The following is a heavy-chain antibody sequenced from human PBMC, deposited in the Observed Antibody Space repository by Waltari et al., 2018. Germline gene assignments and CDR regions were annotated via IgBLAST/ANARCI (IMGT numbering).Heavy chain of an antibody. CDR2: IYTSGST. V-gene: IGHV4-61*09. J-gene: IGHJ4*02. CDR1: GGSISSGSYY. CDR3: ARSLLGQYYFDY. D-gene: IGHD7-27*01. Sequence: QVQLQESGPGLVKPSQTLSLTCTVSGGSISSGSYYWRWIRQPAGKGLEWIGYIYTSGSTNYNPSLKSRVTISVDTSKNQFSLKLSSVTAADTAVYYCARSLLGQYYFDYWGQGTLSPSPQ.